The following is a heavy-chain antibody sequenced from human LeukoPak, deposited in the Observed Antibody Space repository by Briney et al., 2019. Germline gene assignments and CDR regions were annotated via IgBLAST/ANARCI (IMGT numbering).Heavy chain of an antibody. CDR2: IYASGST. CDR3: ARDFYGDDGHHPFDY. Sequence: SETLSLTCSVSGASISSYYWNWIRQSSGKGLEWVGRIYASGSTNYNPSLKSRVTISMDKSKNQSSLNLKSVTAADTAIYYCARDFYGDDGHHPFDYWGQGVLVTVSS. CDR1: GASISSYY. D-gene: IGHD2/OR15-2a*01. V-gene: IGHV4-4*07. J-gene: IGHJ4*02.